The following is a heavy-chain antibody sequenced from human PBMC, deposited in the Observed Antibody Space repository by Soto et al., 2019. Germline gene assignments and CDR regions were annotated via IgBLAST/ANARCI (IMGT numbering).Heavy chain of an antibody. CDR2: ISGSGGST. CDR1: GFTFSSYA. CDR3: AKGYDYGDYFSDYYYYMDV. V-gene: IGHV3-23*01. Sequence: PGGSLRLSCAASGFTFSSYAMSWVRQAPGKGLEWVSAISGSGGSTYYADSVKGRFTISRDNSKNTLYLQMNSLRAEDTAVYYCAKGYDYGDYFSDYYYYMDVWGKGTTVTVSS. J-gene: IGHJ6*03. D-gene: IGHD4-17*01.